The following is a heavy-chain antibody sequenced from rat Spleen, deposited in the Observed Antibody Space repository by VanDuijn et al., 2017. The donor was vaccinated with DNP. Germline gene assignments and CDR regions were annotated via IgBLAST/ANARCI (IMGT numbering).Heavy chain of an antibody. D-gene: IGHD1-11*01. CDR1: GFTFSDYY. Sequence: EAQLVESGGGLVQPGRSLKLSCAASGFTFSDYYMAWVRQAPTKGLEWVASISYDGGSTYYPDSVKGRFTMSRDNAMSSLYLQMDSLRSEDTATYYCTTDFERGYWGQGVMVTVSS. CDR2: ISYDGGST. J-gene: IGHJ2*01. CDR3: TTDFERGY. V-gene: IGHV5-20*01.